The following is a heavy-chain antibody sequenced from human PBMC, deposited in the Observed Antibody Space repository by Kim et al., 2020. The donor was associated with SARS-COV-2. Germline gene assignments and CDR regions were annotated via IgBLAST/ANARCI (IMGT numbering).Heavy chain of an antibody. CDR2: ISAYNGNT. D-gene: IGHD5-12*01. Sequence: ASVKVSCKASGYTFTSYGISWVRQAPGQGLEWMGWISAYNGNTNYAQKLQGRVTMTTDTSTSTAYMELRSLRSDDTAVYYCARDGNEMATGYYYGMDVWGQGTTVTVSS. CDR3: ARDGNEMATGYYYGMDV. V-gene: IGHV1-18*01. CDR1: GYTFTSYG. J-gene: IGHJ6*02.